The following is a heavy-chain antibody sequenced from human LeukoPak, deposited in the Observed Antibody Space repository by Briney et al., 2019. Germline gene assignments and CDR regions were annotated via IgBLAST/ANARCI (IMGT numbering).Heavy chain of an antibody. Sequence: GGSLRLSRVTSGFTFSSHAMHWVRQAPGKGLEWVAVISYDGSNKYYADSVKGRFTISRDNSKNTLYLQMNSLRAEDTAVYYCARGWVGMDVWGQGTTVTVSS. J-gene: IGHJ6*02. CDR2: ISYDGSNK. V-gene: IGHV3-30-3*01. D-gene: IGHD3-16*01. CDR3: ARGWVGMDV. CDR1: GFTFSSHA.